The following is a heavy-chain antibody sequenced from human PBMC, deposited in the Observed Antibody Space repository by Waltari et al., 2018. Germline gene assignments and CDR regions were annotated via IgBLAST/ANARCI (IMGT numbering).Heavy chain of an antibody. J-gene: IGHJ5*02. CDR1: GFAFSSYS. CDR2: ISSSSSTI. Sequence: EVQLVESGGGLVQPGGSLRLSCAASGFAFSSYSMNWVRQAPGKGLEWVSYISSSSSTIYYADSVKGRFTISRDNSKNSLYLQMNSLRAEDTAVYYCFSRWFDPWGQGTLVTVSS. CDR3: FSRWFDP. V-gene: IGHV3-48*04.